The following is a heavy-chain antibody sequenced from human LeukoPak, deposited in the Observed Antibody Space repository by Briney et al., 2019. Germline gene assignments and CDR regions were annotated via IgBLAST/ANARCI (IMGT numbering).Heavy chain of an antibody. V-gene: IGHV4-39*07. J-gene: IGHJ6*03. CDR2: IYYSGST. CDR3: ARVTGSSWYYSYYMDV. Sequence: PSETLSLTCTVSGGSISSSSYYWGWIRQPPGKGLEWIGSIYYSGSTYYNPSLKSRVTISVDTSKNQFSLKLSSVTAADTAVYYCARVTGSSWYYSYYMDVWGKGTTVTVSS. CDR1: GGSISSSSYY. D-gene: IGHD6-13*01.